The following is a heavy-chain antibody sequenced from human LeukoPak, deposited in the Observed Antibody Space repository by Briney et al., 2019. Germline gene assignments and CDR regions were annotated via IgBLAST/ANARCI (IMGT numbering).Heavy chain of an antibody. CDR3: ARDQASSTSCYLGCGMDV. J-gene: IGHJ6*04. CDR1: GYTFTSYY. CDR2: INPSGGST. V-gene: IGHV1-46*01. D-gene: IGHD2-2*01. Sequence: GASVKVSCKAYGYTFTSYYMHWVRQAPGQGLEWMGIINPSGGSTSYAQKFQGRVTMTRDTSTSTVYMELSSLRSEDTAVYYCARDQASSTSCYLGCGMDVWGKGTTVTVSS.